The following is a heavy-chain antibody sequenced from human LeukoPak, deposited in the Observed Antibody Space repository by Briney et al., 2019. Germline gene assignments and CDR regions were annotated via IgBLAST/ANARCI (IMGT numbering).Heavy chain of an antibody. V-gene: IGHV3-30*02. D-gene: IGHD7-27*01. Sequence: GGSLRLSCGGSGFTFSVHWVRQVPGKGLEWLTFIRHDGTDQHYADSVRGRFTISRDNSKNTVYLQMNSLRPEDTALYYCAKDGNWASVSWGQGTLVTVSS. CDR1: GFTFS. CDR3: AKDGNWASVS. CDR2: IRHDGTDQ. J-gene: IGHJ5*02.